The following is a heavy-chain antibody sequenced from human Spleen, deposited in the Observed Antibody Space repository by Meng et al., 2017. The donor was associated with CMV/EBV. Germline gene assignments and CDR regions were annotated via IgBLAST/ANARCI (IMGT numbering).Heavy chain of an antibody. V-gene: IGHV5-51*01. J-gene: IGHJ5*02. D-gene: IGHD3-22*01. CDR1: GYTFTSHW. Sequence: KVSCKGSGYTFTSHWIAWVRQMPGKGLEWMGMIYPGDSDIRYSPSFQGQVTFSADKSISTAYLQWSSLKASDTAMYYCARLDYLDSSGYRSRYHWFDPWGQGALVTVSS. CDR3: ARLDYLDSSGYRSRYHWFDP. CDR2: IYPGDSDI.